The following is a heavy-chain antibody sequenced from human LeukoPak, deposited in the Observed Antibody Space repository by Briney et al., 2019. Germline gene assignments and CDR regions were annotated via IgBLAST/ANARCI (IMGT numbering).Heavy chain of an antibody. J-gene: IGHJ3*02. CDR1: YDSMTGADY. Sequence: LETLSLTCSVSYDSMTGADYWGWIRQPPGKGLEWIGSIFHSGTTYYNPSLKCRVTISVDTSKNQFSLKLSSVTAADTAVYYCARQDAFDIWGQGTMVTVSS. V-gene: IGHV4-38-2*02. CDR3: ARQDAFDI. CDR2: IFHSGTT.